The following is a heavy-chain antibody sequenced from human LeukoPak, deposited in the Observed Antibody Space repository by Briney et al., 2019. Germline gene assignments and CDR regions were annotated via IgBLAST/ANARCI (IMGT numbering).Heavy chain of an antibody. Sequence: SETLSLTCTLSGGSISSYYWSWIRQPAGKGLEWIGRIYTSGSTNYNPSLKSRVTMSVDTSKNQFSLKLSSVTAADTAVYYCAREVAAAGTLLYDYWGQGTLVTVSS. J-gene: IGHJ4*02. D-gene: IGHD6-13*01. CDR2: IYTSGST. CDR3: AREVAAAGTLLYDY. CDR1: GGSISSYY. V-gene: IGHV4-4*07.